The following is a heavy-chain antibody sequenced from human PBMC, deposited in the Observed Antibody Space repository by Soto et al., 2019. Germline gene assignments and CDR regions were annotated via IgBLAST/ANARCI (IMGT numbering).Heavy chain of an antibody. D-gene: IGHD2-15*01. CDR1: GCSISSGGYS. Sequence: QLQLQESGSGLVKASQTLSLTCCVSGCSISSGGYSWRWIRQAPGKGLEWIGYVYHSGSTYYNPSLKSRVTIEVDRSTNQFALKLISVTAADTAVYYGARGQVVAAQHWGQGTLLTLSS. V-gene: IGHV4-30-2*01. CDR3: ARGQVVAAQH. J-gene: IGHJ4*02. CDR2: VYHSGST.